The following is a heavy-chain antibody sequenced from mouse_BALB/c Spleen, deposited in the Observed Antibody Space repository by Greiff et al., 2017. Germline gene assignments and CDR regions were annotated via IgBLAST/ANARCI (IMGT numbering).Heavy chain of an antibody. CDR3: AREGAVVATDYAMDY. CDR1: GFTFSSYA. J-gene: IGHJ4*01. V-gene: IGHV5-6-5*01. Sequence: EVKLMESGGGLVKPGGSLKLSCAASGFTFSSYAMSWVRQTPEKRLEWVASISSGGSTYYPDSVKGRFTISRDNARNILYLQMSSLRSEDTAMYYCAREGAVVATDYAMDYWGQGTSVTVSS. D-gene: IGHD1-1*01. CDR2: ISSGGST.